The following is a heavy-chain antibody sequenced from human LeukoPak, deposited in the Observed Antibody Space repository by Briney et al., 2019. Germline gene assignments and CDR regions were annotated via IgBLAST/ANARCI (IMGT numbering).Heavy chain of an antibody. V-gene: IGHV4-39*07. D-gene: IGHD5-24*01. Sequence: PSETLSLTCSVSGASITASRSYGAWIRQAPGKGLEWIGSVDYTGVTYYNPALQSRVTISVDTSKNIFSLGLTSLTAADTAVYYCARVRGRDGYFDYWGQGALVTVS. CDR1: GASITASRSY. CDR3: ARVRGRDGYFDY. CDR2: VDYTGVT. J-gene: IGHJ4*02.